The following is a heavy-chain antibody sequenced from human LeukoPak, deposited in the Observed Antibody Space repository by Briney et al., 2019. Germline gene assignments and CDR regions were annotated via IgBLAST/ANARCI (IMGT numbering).Heavy chain of an antibody. CDR3: SSRYCSGGSCYFDY. V-gene: IGHV4-59*08. CDR2: IYHSGST. Sequence: SETLSLTCTVSRGSISSYYWSWIRQPPGKGLEWSGYIYHSGSTNYNPSLKGRVTISVDTSKNQFSLKLSSVTAADTAVYYCSSRYCSGGSCYFDYWGQGTLVTVSS. J-gene: IGHJ4*02. D-gene: IGHD2-15*01. CDR1: RGSISSYY.